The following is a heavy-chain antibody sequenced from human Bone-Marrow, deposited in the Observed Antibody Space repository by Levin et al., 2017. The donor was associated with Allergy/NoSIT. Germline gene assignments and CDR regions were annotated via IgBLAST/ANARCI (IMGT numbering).Heavy chain of an antibody. CDR1: GFTFDNYA. CDR2: ISASTTYI. D-gene: IGHD3-10*01. V-gene: IGHV3-21*03. Sequence: GGSLRLSCAASGFTFDNYAMNWVRQTPGKGLEWVSSISASTTYIYYADSVKGRFTITRDNAQNSLYLQMNNLRAEDTAVYYCARAPATGSDIYLDYWGQGTLVTVSS. CDR3: ARAPATGSDIYLDY. J-gene: IGHJ4*02.